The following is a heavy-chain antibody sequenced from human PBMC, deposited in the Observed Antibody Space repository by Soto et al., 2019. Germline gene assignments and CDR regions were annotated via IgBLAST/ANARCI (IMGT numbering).Heavy chain of an antibody. V-gene: IGHV3-13*01. Sequence: GGSLRLSCAASGFTFSSYDMHWVRQATGKGLEWVSAIGTAGDTYYPGSVKGRFTISRENAKNSLYLQMNSLRAGDTAAYYCARYTHGYPYDYWGQGTLVTVSS. D-gene: IGHD5-18*01. CDR1: GFTFSSYD. CDR3: ARYTHGYPYDY. CDR2: IGTAGDT. J-gene: IGHJ4*02.